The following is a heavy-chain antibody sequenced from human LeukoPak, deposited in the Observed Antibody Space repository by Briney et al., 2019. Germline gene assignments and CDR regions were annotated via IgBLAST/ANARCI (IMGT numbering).Heavy chain of an antibody. Sequence: LSLTCTASGGSISSGGYHWSWIRQHPGKGLEWVAVIWYDGSNKYYADSVKGRFTISRDNSKNTLYLQMNSLRAEDTAVYYCARDLKSGSLDYWGQGTLVTVSS. CDR2: IWYDGSNK. CDR3: ARDLKSGSLDY. D-gene: IGHD1-26*01. J-gene: IGHJ4*02. CDR1: GGSISSGG. V-gene: IGHV3-33*01.